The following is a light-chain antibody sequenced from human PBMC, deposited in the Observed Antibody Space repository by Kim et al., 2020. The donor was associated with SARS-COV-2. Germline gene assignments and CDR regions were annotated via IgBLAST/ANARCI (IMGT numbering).Light chain of an antibody. Sequence: PGGTVTLTCASSTVAVTSGHYPSWFQHKPGQAQRTLIYDSTHKHSWTPARFSGSLLGGNAALTLSGAQPEDEADYYCLLSYSGLIFFGGGTQLTVL. CDR2: DST. J-gene: IGLJ2*01. CDR3: LLSYSGLIF. V-gene: IGLV7-46*01. CDR1: TVAVTSGHY.